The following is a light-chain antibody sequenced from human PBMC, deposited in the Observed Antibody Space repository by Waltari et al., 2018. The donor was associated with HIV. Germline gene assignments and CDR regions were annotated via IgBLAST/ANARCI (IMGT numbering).Light chain of an antibody. CDR3: QQYYTTPWR. CDR1: QSVLFSSNNKNY. CDR2: WAS. J-gene: IGKJ3*01. Sequence: DIVMTQSPDSLAVSLGERATINCKSSQSVLFSSNNKNYLAWYQQKPGQPPKLLIYWASTRESGVPDPFSGSGSGTDFTLTISSLQAEDVAVYYCQQYYTTPWRFGPGTKVDIK. V-gene: IGKV4-1*01.